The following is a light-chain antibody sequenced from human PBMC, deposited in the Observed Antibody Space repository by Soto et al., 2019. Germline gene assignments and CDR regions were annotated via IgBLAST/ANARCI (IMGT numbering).Light chain of an antibody. CDR1: QSININ. CDR2: SAS. J-gene: IGKJ2*01. V-gene: IGKV3-15*01. CDR3: PQFRSWPYT. Sequence: EIVMTQSPATLSVSPGERVTLSCRASQSININLAWYQQKLGQAPRLLIYSASARVTDVPARFTGGGSGTEFTLSISTLQPEDFAVYYCPQFRSWPYTFGQGTKLEAK.